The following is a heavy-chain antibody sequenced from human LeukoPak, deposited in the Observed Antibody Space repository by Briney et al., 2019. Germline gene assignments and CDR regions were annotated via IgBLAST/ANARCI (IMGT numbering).Heavy chain of an antibody. CDR1: GFTFSSYA. D-gene: IGHD1-20*01. V-gene: IGHV3-23*01. J-gene: IGHJ6*02. CDR2: ISGSGGST. CDR3: AKYNYPLGYYSYGMDV. Sequence: PGASMRLSCAASGFTFSSYAMSWVRQAPGKGLEWVSAISGSGGSTYYADSVKGRFTISRDNSKNTLYLQMNSLRAEDTDVYYCAKYNYPLGYYSYGMDVWGQGTTVTVSS.